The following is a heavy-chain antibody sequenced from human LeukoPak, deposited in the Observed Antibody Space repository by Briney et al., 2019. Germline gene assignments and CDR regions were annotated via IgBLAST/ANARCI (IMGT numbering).Heavy chain of an antibody. J-gene: IGHJ4*02. D-gene: IGHD3-3*01. Sequence: XSWGRXAPXQXXXXMXGIIPIFGTANYAQKFQGRVTITADESTSTAYMELSSLRSEDTAVYYCARAHYDAAAILDYWGQGTLVTVSS. CDR2: IIPIFGTA. V-gene: IGHV1-69*01. CDR3: ARAHYDAAAILDY.